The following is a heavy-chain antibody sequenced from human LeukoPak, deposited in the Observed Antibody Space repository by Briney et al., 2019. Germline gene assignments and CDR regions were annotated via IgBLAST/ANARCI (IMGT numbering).Heavy chain of an antibody. V-gene: IGHV4-30-2*01. CDR3: AREKPYSSSGDY. CDR1: GGSISSGGYY. CDR2: IYHRGST. D-gene: IGHD6-6*01. J-gene: IGHJ4*02. Sequence: PSETLSLTCTVSGGSISSGGYYCSWIRQPPGEGLEWIGYIYHRGSTYYNPSLKSRVTISVDRSKNQFSLKLSSVTAADTAVYYCAREKPYSSSGDYWGQGTLDTVSS.